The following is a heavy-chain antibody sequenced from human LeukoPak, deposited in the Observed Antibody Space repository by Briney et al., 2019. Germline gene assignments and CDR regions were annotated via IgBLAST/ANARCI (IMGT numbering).Heavy chain of an antibody. J-gene: IGHJ4*02. CDR1: RFTPSIYE. D-gene: IGHD6-13*01. CDR3: ARDPEGCSSSWTTGY. Sequence: PGGCLRLSCADSRFTPSIYEMNGVRQTRGKGREGVSYISSSGSTIYYADSVKGRFTMSRDIAKNSLYLQMNSLRAEDTAGYYCARDPEGCSSSWTTGYWGQGTLVTVSS. V-gene: IGHV3-48*03. CDR2: ISSSGSTI.